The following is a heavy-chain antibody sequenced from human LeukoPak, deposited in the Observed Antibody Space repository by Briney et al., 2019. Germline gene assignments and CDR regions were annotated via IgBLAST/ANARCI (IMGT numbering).Heavy chain of an antibody. J-gene: IGHJ6*03. CDR2: SFTSGST. V-gene: IGHV4-4*07. CDR1: GGSISSYY. CDR3: ARDKRLVVPAAIGYYYYMDV. Sequence: SETLSLTCTVSGGSISSYYWSWIRQPAGKGMEWIGRSFTSGSTNYNPSLKSRVTMSVDTSKNQFSLKLSSVTAADTAVYYCARDKRLVVPAAIGYYYYMDVWGKGTTVTVSS. D-gene: IGHD2-2*02.